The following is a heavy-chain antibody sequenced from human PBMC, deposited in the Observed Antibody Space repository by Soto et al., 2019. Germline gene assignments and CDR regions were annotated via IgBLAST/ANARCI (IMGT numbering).Heavy chain of an antibody. CDR2: ISYSGAT. CDR3: ATDLYYYETTGFYFFLPLDY. V-gene: IGHV4-39*01. D-gene: IGHD3-22*01. Sequence: LSLTCAVSGGSISSTTYYWGWIRQPPGKGLEWIGTISYSGATYYNPSLKSRVTISVDTSNNQLFLKLTSVTAADTAVYYCATDLYYYETTGFYFFLPLDYWGQGALVTVSS. CDR1: GGSISSTTYY. J-gene: IGHJ4*02.